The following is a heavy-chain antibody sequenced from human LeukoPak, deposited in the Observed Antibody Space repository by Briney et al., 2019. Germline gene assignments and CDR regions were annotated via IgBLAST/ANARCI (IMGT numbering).Heavy chain of an antibody. D-gene: IGHD4-17*01. V-gene: IGHV3-74*01. CDR2: INSAGSST. CDR3: GRVLPYTVTTIGY. J-gene: IGHJ4*02. Sequence: GGSLRLSCAASGFSFSSYWMHWVRQAPGKGLVWVSRINSAGSSTNYADSVKGRFTISRDNAKNTLYLQMDSLRADDTAVYYCGRVLPYTVTTIGYWGQGTLVTVSS. CDR1: GFSFSSYW.